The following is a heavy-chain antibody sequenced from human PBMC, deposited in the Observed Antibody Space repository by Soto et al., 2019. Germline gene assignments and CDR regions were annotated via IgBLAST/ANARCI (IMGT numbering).Heavy chain of an antibody. J-gene: IGHJ4*02. D-gene: IGHD3-9*01. V-gene: IGHV1-69*13. CDR1: GGTFSSYA. Sequence: ASVKVSCKASGGTFSSYAISWVRQAPGQGLEWMGGIIPIFGTANYAQKFQGRVTITADESTSTAYMELSSLRSEDTAVYYCTRVPADILTGYPFDYWGQGTLVTVSS. CDR3: TRVPADILTGYPFDY. CDR2: IIPIFGTA.